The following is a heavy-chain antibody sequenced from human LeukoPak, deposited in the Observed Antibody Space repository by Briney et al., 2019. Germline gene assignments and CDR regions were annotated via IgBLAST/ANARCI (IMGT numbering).Heavy chain of an antibody. Sequence: SETLSLTCTVSGGSISSYYWSWIRQPPGKGLEWIGYIYYSGSTNYNPSLKSRVTISVDTSKNQFSLKLSPVTAADTAVYYCASNGYSSGWYGTFDYWGQGTLVTVSS. V-gene: IGHV4-59*01. CDR3: ASNGYSSGWYGTFDY. CDR2: IYYSGST. J-gene: IGHJ4*02. D-gene: IGHD6-19*01. CDR1: GGSISSYY.